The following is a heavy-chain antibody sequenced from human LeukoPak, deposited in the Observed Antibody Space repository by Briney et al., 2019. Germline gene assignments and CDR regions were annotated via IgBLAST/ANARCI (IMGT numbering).Heavy chain of an antibody. CDR2: ISSNGGST. D-gene: IGHD6-13*01. CDR3: ARWRGIARYFDY. J-gene: IGHJ4*02. Sequence: GGSLRLSCAASGFTFSSYAMHWVRQAPGKGLEYVSAISSNGGSTYYANSVKGRFTISRDNSKNTLYLQMGSLRAEDMAVYYCARWRGIARYFDYWDQGTLVTVSS. CDR1: GFTFSSYA. V-gene: IGHV3-64*01.